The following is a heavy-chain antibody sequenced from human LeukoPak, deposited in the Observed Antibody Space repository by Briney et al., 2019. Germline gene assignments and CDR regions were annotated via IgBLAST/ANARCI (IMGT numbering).Heavy chain of an antibody. CDR1: GYSVINGYY. J-gene: IGHJ4*02. Sequence: SETLSLTCTVSGYSVINGYYWGWIRQPPGKGLEWVASVYHSGSTNYSPSLKGRVTISLDTSKNQLSLKLTSVTATDTAAYYCAGGNNGYDVWGQGNLVTVSS. D-gene: IGHD5-12*01. V-gene: IGHV4-38-2*02. CDR3: AGGNNGYDV. CDR2: VYHSGST.